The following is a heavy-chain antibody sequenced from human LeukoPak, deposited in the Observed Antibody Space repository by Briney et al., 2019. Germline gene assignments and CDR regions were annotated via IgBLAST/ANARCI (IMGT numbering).Heavy chain of an antibody. V-gene: IGHV1-2*02. D-gene: IGHD4-17*01. CDR1: GYTFTSYG. CDR3: ARGRRTTVTSTFDY. J-gene: IGHJ4*02. Sequence: ASVKVSCKASGYTFTSYGISWVRQAPGQGLEWMGWINPNSGGTNYAQKFQGRVTMTRDTSISTAYMELSRLRSDDTAVYYCARGRRTTVTSTFDYWGQGTLVTVSS. CDR2: INPNSGGT.